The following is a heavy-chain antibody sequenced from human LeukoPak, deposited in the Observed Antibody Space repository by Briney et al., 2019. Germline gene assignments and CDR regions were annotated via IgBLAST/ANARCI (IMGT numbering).Heavy chain of an antibody. D-gene: IGHD2-15*01. V-gene: IGHV4-34*01. Sequence: PSETLSLTCAVYGGSFSGYYWSWIRQPPGKGLEWIGEINHSGSTNYNPSLKSRVTISVDTSKNQFSLKLSSVTAADTAVYYCARGPYCSGGSCNEDYWGQGTLVTVSS. CDR2: INHSGST. CDR1: GGSFSGYY. J-gene: IGHJ4*02. CDR3: ARGPYCSGGSCNEDY.